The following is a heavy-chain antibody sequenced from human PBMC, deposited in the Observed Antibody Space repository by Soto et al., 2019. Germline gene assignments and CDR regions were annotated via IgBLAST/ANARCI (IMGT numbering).Heavy chain of an antibody. CDR1: GFSLSNDRMG. J-gene: IGHJ5*02. Sequence: QVTLKESGPVLVKPTETLTLTCTVSGFSLSNDRMGVSWIRQPPVKALEWLAHIFSNDAKSYSTSLKSRLTITKDTSKSQVVRTMNNMDPVDTSTYYCARIIAAADTGLDWFDPWGQGTLVTVSS. CDR2: IFSNDAK. V-gene: IGHV2-26*01. D-gene: IGHD6-13*01. CDR3: ARIIAAADTGLDWFDP.